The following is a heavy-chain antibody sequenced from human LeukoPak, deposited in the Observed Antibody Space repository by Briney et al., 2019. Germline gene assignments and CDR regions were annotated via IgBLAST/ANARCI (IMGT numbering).Heavy chain of an antibody. CDR1: GGSISSGGYY. V-gene: IGHV4-31*03. D-gene: IGHD3-22*01. J-gene: IGHJ4*02. CDR3: ARSYDSSGYYFF. CDR2: IYYSGST. Sequence: SETLSLTCTVSGGSISSGGYYWSWIRQHPGKGLEWIGYIYYSGSTYYNPSLKSRVTISADTSKRQFSLKLSSVTAADTAMYYCARSYDSSGYYFFWGQGTLVTVSS.